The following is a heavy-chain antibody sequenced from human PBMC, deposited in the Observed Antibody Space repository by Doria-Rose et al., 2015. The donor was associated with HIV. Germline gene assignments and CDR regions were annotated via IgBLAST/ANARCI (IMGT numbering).Heavy chain of an antibody. J-gene: IGHJ4*02. D-gene: IGHD3-10*01. CDR1: GDSISSGDSF. CDR2: ISSSGTT. Sequence: QVQLQESGPGLVRPSQTLSLTCTVLGDSISSGDSFWSWIRQPPGKGPEWIGYISSSGTTYYYPSLRGRLTISLDASKNQSSLNLNSVTAADTAVYYCARARNYGFPHFFDFWGQGTLVTVSS. CDR3: ARARNYGFPHFFDF. V-gene: IGHV4-30-4*01.